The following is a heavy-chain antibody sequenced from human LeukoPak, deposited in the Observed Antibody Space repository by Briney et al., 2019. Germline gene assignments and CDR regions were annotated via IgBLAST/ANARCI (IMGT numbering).Heavy chain of an antibody. CDR1: GYTFTGYY. CDR2: VNPNSGGT. CDR3: ARDLEWLLGDDY. D-gene: IGHD3-3*01. Sequence: ASVKVSCKASGYTFTGYYMHWLRQAPGQGLEWMGWVNPNSGGTNYAQKFQGRVTIASDPSISTAYIEPNRLKSHDPGGYFFARDLEWLLGDDYWGQGTLVTVSS. J-gene: IGHJ4*02. V-gene: IGHV1-2*02.